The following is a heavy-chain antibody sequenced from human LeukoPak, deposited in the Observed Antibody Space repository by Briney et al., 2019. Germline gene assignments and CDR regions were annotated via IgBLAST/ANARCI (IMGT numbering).Heavy chain of an antibody. CDR3: ASGFDYTNSWSKFDY. CDR1: GGSLSTYY. CDR2: IYYTGST. J-gene: IGHJ4*02. D-gene: IGHD6-13*01. V-gene: IGHV4-59*01. Sequence: PSETLSLTCTVSGGSLSTYYWSWIRQPPGKGLEWIGYIYYTGSTNYNPSLKSRVTISLDTSKNQFSLKLNSVTAADTAVYYCASGFDYTNSWSKFDYWGQGTLVTVSS.